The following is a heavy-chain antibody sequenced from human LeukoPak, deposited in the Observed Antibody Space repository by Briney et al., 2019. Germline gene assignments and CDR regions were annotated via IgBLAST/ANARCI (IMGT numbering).Heavy chain of an antibody. V-gene: IGHV3-74*01. Sequence: GGSLRLSCAASGFTFSSYWMHSVRQAPGKGLVWVSRINRDGSSTIYADSVKGRFTISRDNAKNTLYLQMNSLRAEDTAVYYCAREAHVGYCSGGSCVDYNWFDPWGQGTLVTVSS. CDR3: AREAHVGYCSGGSCVDYNWFDP. J-gene: IGHJ5*02. CDR2: INRDGSST. CDR1: GFTFSSYW. D-gene: IGHD2-15*01.